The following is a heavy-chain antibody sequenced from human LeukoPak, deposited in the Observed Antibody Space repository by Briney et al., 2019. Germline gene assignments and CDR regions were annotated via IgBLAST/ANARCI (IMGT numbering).Heavy chain of an antibody. V-gene: IGHV1-8*01. D-gene: IGHD6-13*01. CDR2: MNPNSGNT. CDR1: GYTFTSYD. CDR3: AKEYSSSWYARTNWFDP. J-gene: IGHJ5*02. Sequence: ASVKVSCTASGYTFTSYDIHWVRQATGQGLEWMGWMNPNSGNTGYAQKFQGRVTMTRNTSISTAYMELSSLRSEDTAVYYCAKEYSSSWYARTNWFDPWGQGTLVTVSS.